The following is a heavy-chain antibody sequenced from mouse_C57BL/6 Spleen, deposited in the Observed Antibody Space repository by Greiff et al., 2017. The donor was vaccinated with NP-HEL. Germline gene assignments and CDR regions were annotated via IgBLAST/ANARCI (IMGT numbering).Heavy chain of an antibody. Sequence: EVKVVESGGDLVKPGGSLKLSCAASGFTFSSYGMSWVRQTPDKRLEWVATISSGGSYTYYPDSVKGRFTISRDNAKNTLYLQMSSLKSEDTAMYYCARQDYYGSSDYWGQGTTLTVSS. CDR3: ARQDYYGSSDY. CDR2: ISSGGSYT. V-gene: IGHV5-6*01. J-gene: IGHJ2*01. D-gene: IGHD1-1*01. CDR1: GFTFSSYG.